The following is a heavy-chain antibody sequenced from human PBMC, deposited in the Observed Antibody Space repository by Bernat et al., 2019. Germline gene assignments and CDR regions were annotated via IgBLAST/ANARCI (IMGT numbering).Heavy chain of an antibody. CDR2: ISSNGGST. J-gene: IGHJ4*02. V-gene: IGHV3-64D*06. CDR1: GFTFSSYA. Sequence: EVQLVESGGGLVQPGGSLRLSCSASGFTFSSYAMHWVRQAPGKGLEYVSAISSNGGSTYYADSVKGKFTITRDDSKNTLYLQMSSLRAGDTAVYYCVKDRRYGDYAFSYWGQGTLVTVSS. D-gene: IGHD4-17*01. CDR3: VKDRRYGDYAFSY.